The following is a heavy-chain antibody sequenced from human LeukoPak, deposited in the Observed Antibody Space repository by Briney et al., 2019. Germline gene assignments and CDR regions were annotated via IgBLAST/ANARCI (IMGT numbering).Heavy chain of an antibody. CDR3: ARRGSSSWYDGGYYYYYMDV. D-gene: IGHD6-13*01. CDR1: GYTFTGYY. Sequence: ASVKVSCKASGYTFTGYYMHWVRQAPGQGLEWMGWINPNSGGTNYAQKFQGWVTMARDTSISTAYMELSRLRSDDTAVYYCARRGSSSWYDGGYYYYYMDVWGKGTTVTVSS. V-gene: IGHV1-2*04. J-gene: IGHJ6*03. CDR2: INPNSGGT.